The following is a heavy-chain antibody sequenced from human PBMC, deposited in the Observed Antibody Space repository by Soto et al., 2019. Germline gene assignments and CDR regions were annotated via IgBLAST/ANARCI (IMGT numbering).Heavy chain of an antibody. CDR3: ASKLQYSAKYFQH. V-gene: IGHV3-21*01. D-gene: IGHD2-15*01. J-gene: IGHJ1*01. Sequence: GASVKVSCKASGLTFSSYSMNWVRQAPGKGLEWVSSISSSSSYIYYADSVKGRFTISRDNAKNSLYLQMNSLRAEDTAVYYCASKLQYSAKYFQHWGQGTLVTVSS. CDR1: GLTFSSYS. CDR2: ISSSSSYI.